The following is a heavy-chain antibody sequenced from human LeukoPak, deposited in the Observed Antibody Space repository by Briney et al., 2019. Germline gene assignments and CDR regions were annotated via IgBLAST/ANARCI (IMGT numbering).Heavy chain of an antibody. D-gene: IGHD3-22*01. J-gene: IGHJ3*02. CDR3: AREYYYDSSGYYFGAFDI. Sequence: GGSLRLSCAASGFTFSDHYVDWVRQAPGKGLEWVGRTRNKANSYTTEYAASVKGRFTISRDDSKNSLYLQMNSLKTEDTAVYYCAREYYYDSSGYYFGAFDIWGQGTTVTVSS. V-gene: IGHV3-72*01. CDR1: GFTFSDHY. CDR2: TRNKANSYTT.